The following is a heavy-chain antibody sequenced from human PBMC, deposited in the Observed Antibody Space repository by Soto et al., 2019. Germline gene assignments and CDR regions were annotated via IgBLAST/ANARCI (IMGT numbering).Heavy chain of an antibody. J-gene: IGHJ4*02. CDR1: GYTFTTYA. Sequence: ASVKVSCKASGYTFTTYAIHWVRQAPGQRLEWMGWVNAENGNTKYSQKFQGRVTITVDTSASTAYMEMSSLRSEDTAVYYCARDIFGLLTLGVSDFWGQGTLVTVSS. CDR2: VNAENGNT. V-gene: IGHV1-3*01. CDR3: ARDIFGLLTLGVSDF. D-gene: IGHD3-10*02.